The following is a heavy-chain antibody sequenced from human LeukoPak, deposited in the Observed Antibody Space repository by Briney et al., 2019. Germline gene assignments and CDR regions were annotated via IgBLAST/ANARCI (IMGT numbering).Heavy chain of an antibody. Sequence: PGGSLRLSCAASGFTVSSNYMSWVRQAPGKGLEWVSAITGSGDGTYYADSVKGRFTISRDNSKNTLYLQMNSLRAEDTAIYYCAKDSPVLTRWGQGTLVTVSS. CDR3: AKDSPVLTR. CDR2: ITGSGDGT. CDR1: GFTVSSNY. J-gene: IGHJ4*02. D-gene: IGHD4/OR15-4a*01. V-gene: IGHV3-23*01.